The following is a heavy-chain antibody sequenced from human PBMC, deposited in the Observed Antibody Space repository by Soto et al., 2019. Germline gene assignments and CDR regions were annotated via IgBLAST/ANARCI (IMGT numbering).Heavy chain of an antibody. CDR3: ARDQLEKPKYYDFWGAYLNPFDY. CDR2: IWYDGSNK. CDR1: GFTFSSYG. D-gene: IGHD3-3*01. V-gene: IGHV3-33*01. J-gene: IGHJ4*02. Sequence: SGGSLRLSCAASGFTFSSYGMHWVRQAPGKGLEWVAVIWYDGSNKYYADSVKGRFTISRDNSKNTLYLQMNSLRAEDTAVYYCARDQLEKPKYYDFWGAYLNPFDYWGQGTLVTVSS.